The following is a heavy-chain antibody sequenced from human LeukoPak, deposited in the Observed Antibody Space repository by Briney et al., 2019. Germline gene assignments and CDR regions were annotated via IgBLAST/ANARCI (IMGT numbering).Heavy chain of an antibody. CDR2: INHSGST. D-gene: IGHD3-22*01. V-gene: IGHV4-34*01. CDR1: GGSFSGYY. CDR3: ARAMSYDSSGYYPSNDY. Sequence: SETLSLTCAVYGGSFSGYYWSWIRQPPGKGLEWIGEINHSGSTNYNPSLKSRVTISVDTSKNQFSLKLSSVTAADTAVYYCARAMSYDSSGYYPSNDYWGQGTLVTVSS. J-gene: IGHJ4*02.